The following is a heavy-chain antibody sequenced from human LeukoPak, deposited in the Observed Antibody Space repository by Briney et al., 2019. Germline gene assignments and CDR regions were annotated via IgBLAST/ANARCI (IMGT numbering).Heavy chain of an antibody. CDR2: VNPNGGAT. D-gene: IGHD4-17*01. CDR1: GYTFTGYS. V-gene: IGHV1-2*02. CDR3: ARAAVTTLPYFDY. J-gene: IGHJ4*02. Sequence: ASVKVSCKASGYTFTGYSMHWVRQAPGQGLEWMGWVNPNGGATNYAQKFQGRVTMTRDTSISTAYMELSRLRSDDTAVYYCARAAVTTLPYFDYWGQGTLVTVSS.